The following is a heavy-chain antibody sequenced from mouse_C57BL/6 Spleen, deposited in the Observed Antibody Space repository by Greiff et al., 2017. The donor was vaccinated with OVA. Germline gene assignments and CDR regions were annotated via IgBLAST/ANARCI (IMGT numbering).Heavy chain of an antibody. CDR3: TRGVDDGYYHFDY. CDR2: IRNKANNHAT. J-gene: IGHJ2*01. Sequence: EVKLVESGGGLVQPGGSMKLSCAASGFTFSDAWMDWVRQSPEKGLEWVAEIRNKANNHATYYAESVKGRFTISRDDSKSSVYLQMNSLRAEDTGIYYCTRGVDDGYYHFDYWGQGTTLTVSS. CDR1: GFTFSDAW. V-gene: IGHV6-6*01. D-gene: IGHD2-3*01.